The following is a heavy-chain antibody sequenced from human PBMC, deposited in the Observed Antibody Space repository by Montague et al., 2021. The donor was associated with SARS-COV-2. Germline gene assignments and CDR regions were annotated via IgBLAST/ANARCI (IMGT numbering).Heavy chain of an antibody. V-gene: IGHV4-39*01. CDR2: IYYSGGT. Sequence: SETLSLTCTVSGGSISSSSYYWGWIRQPPGKGLEWFGSIYYSGGTYYNPSLKSRVTISVDTSKNQFSLKLSSATAADTAVYYCARSYSSSWQNDFWGQGTLVTVSS. CDR3: ARSYSSSWQNDF. CDR1: GGSISSSSYY. D-gene: IGHD6-13*01. J-gene: IGHJ4*02.